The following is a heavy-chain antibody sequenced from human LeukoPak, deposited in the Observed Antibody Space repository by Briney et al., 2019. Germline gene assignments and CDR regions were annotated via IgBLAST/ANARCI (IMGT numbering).Heavy chain of an antibody. CDR3: ARDNDRKDDS. V-gene: IGHV3-21*01. Sequence: GGSLRLSCAASGFTLSSYEMNWVRQAPGKGLEWVSSISGSGSYRYYADSVQGRFTISRDNAKNSLYLQMNSLRAEDTAVYFCARDNDRKDDSWGQGTLVTVSS. D-gene: IGHD3-16*01. CDR1: GFTLSSYE. CDR2: ISGSGSYR. J-gene: IGHJ5*02.